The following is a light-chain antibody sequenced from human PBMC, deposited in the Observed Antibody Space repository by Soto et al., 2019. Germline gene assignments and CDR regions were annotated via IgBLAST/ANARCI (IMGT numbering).Light chain of an antibody. CDR3: QQYNSYSEA. CDR2: ATS. CDR1: QSVTSTY. Sequence: SLSPGALSLYQGERATLSCRAVQSVTSTYMAWYQQKPGQAPRLLIYATSFRATGIPDRFRGSGSGTDFTLTISSLQPDDFATYSCQQYNSYSEAFGQGTTL. J-gene: IGKJ1*01. V-gene: IGKV3-20*01.